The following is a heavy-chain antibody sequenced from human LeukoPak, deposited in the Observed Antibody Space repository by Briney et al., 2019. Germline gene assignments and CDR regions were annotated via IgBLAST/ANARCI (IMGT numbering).Heavy chain of an antibody. J-gene: IGHJ4*02. CDR1: VFTFSSYA. CDR3: AREGVSSGWYCIFDY. D-gene: IGHD6-19*01. Sequence: GGSLRLSCAASVFTFSSYAMHWVRQAPGKGLEWVAVISYDGSNKYYADSVKGRFTISRDNSKNTLYLQMNSLRAEDTAVYYCAREGVSSGWYCIFDYWGQGTLVTVSS. CDR2: ISYDGSNK. V-gene: IGHV3-30-3*01.